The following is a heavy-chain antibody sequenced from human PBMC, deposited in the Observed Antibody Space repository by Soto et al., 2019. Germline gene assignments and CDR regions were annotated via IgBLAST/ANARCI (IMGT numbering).Heavy chain of an antibody. CDR1: GGSISSSSYY. J-gene: IGHJ6*03. Sequence: SETLSLTCTVSGGSISSSSYYWGWIRQPPGKGLEWIGSIYYSGSTYYNPSLKSRVTISVDTSKNQFSLKLSSVTAADTAVYYCARYLRDYYYYMDVWGKGTTVTVSS. CDR3: ARYLRDYYYYMDV. CDR2: IYYSGST. V-gene: IGHV4-39*01.